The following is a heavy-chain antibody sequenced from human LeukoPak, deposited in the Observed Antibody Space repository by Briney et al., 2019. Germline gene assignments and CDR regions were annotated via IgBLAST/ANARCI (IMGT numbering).Heavy chain of an antibody. CDR2: IYPADSDT. V-gene: IGHV5-51*01. CDR1: GYIFTNYW. D-gene: IGHD3-10*01. J-gene: IGHJ4*02. Sequence: GESLKISCQVSGYIFTNYWIGWVRQMPGKGLESMGIIYPADSDTTYSPSFQGQVTISADKSISTVYLQWSSLKASDTAMYYCARQSRDGSKTRGDYFDYWGQGTLVTVSS. CDR3: ARQSRDGSKTRGDYFDY.